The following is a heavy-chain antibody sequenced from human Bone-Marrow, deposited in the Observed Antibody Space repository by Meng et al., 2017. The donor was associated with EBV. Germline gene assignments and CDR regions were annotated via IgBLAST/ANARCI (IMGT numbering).Heavy chain of an antibody. J-gene: IGHJ4*02. D-gene: IGHD3-9*01. CDR1: GGSISSGGYS. Sequence: QVQLHESGPGLVKPSQTLSLTCAVSGGSISSGGYSWTWILQPPGKGLEWMDYIHSSGSTYYYPSLKSRVTISFGTSETHFSLKLSSVTAADTAVYYCATLRRRSGYTFDYWGQGILVTVAS. V-gene: IGHV4-30-4*01. CDR3: ATLRRRSGYTFDY. CDR2: IHSSGST.